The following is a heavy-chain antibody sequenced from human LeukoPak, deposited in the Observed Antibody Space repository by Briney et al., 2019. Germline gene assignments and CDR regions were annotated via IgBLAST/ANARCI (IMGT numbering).Heavy chain of an antibody. Sequence: SVKVSCKASGGTFSSYAISWVRQAPGQGLEWMGGIIPIFGTANYAQKFQGRVTITTDESTSTAYMELSSLRSEDTAVYYCARVGIGAARPVASLDYWGQGTLVTVSS. J-gene: IGHJ4*02. CDR1: GGTFSSYA. CDR2: IIPIFGTA. CDR3: ARVGIGAARPVASLDY. V-gene: IGHV1-69*05. D-gene: IGHD6-6*01.